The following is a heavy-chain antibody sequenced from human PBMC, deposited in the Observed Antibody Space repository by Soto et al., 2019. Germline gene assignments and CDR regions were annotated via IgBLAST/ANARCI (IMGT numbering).Heavy chain of an antibody. D-gene: IGHD4-4*01. CDR3: ARPTSVTTLVAFDY. CDR1: GYSFTSYW. V-gene: IGHV5-10-1*01. CDR2: IDPTDSYT. J-gene: IGHJ4*02. Sequence: GQALKISCKGSGYSFTSYWISWVRQMPGKGLEWMGRIDPTDSYTNYSPSFQGHVTISADKSISTAYLQWSSLKASDTAMYYCARPTSVTTLVAFDYWGQGTLVTVSS.